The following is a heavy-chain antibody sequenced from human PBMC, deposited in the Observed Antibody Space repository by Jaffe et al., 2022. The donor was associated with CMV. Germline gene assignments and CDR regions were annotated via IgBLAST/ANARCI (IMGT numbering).Heavy chain of an antibody. D-gene: IGHD6-6*01. CDR3: ARDWGYSSSPYFDY. CDR2: IWYDGSNK. V-gene: IGHV3-33*01. CDR1: GFSFSSYG. J-gene: IGHJ4*02. Sequence: QVQLVESGGGVVQPGRSLRLSCAASGFSFSSYGMHWVRQAPGKGLEWVAVIWYDGSNKYYADSVKGRFTISRDNSKNTLYLQMNSLRAEDTAVYYCARDWGYSSSPYFDYWGQGTLVTVSS.